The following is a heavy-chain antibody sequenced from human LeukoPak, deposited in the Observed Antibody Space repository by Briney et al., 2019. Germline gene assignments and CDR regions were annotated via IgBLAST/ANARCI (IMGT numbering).Heavy chain of an antibody. J-gene: IGHJ4*02. CDR1: GFTFGDYA. D-gene: IGHD2-8*01. CDR3: AKGLNGVSFSFDY. Sequence: AGGSLRLSCAASGFTFGDYAMHWVRQTRGKGLEWVSLISGDGLATHYGDSVRGRFTISRNNSKNSLYLQMNGLRTEDTAFYYRAKGLNGVSFSFDYWGRGTLVTVSS. CDR2: ISGDGLAT. V-gene: IGHV3-43*02.